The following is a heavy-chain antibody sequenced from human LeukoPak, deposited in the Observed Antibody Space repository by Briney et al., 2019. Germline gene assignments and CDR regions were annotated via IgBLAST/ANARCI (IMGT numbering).Heavy chain of an antibody. CDR1: GFTFSSYA. J-gene: IGHJ4*02. CDR2: ISGSGGST. Sequence: GGSLRLSCAASGFTFSSYAMSWVRQAPGKGLEWVSAISGSGGSTYYADSVKGRFTISRDNSKNTLYLQMNSLRAEDTAVYYCARDGGYGYVFDYWGQGTLVTVSS. CDR3: ARDGGYGYVFDY. V-gene: IGHV3-23*01. D-gene: IGHD5-18*01.